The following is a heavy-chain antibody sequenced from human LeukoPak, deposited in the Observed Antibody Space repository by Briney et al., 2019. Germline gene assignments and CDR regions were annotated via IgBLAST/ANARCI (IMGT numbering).Heavy chain of an antibody. CDR3: AKGYSGYDYAFDI. Sequence: PGRSLRLSCAASGFTFSSYGMHWVRQAPGKGLEWVAVIWYDGSNKYYADSVKGRFTISRDNSKNTLYLQMNSLRAEDTAVYYCAKGYSGYDYAFDIWGQGTMVTVST. CDR1: GFTFSSYG. J-gene: IGHJ3*02. D-gene: IGHD5-12*01. V-gene: IGHV3-33*06. CDR2: IWYDGSNK.